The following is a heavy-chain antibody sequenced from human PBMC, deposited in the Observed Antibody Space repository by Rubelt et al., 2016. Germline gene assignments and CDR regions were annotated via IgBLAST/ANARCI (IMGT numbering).Heavy chain of an antibody. J-gene: IGHJ4*02. CDR3: ATLTIFGVVRSYYFDY. CDR2: IIPILGIA. Sequence: MGGIIPILGIANYAQKFQGRVTITADKSTSTAYMELSSLRSEDTAVYYCATLTIFGVVRSYYFDYWGQGTLVTVSS. V-gene: IGHV1-69*10. D-gene: IGHD3-3*01.